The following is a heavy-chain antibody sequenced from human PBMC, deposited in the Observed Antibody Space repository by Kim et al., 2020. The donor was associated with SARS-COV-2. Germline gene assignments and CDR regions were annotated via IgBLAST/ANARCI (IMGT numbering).Heavy chain of an antibody. J-gene: IGHJ4*02. V-gene: IGHV3-64D*06. CDR2: TTRDGDGS. Sequence: GGSLRLSCSASGFTFSDFAIHWVRRAPGMGLQYVSATTRDGDGSFYADSVKDRFTIFRDNSKNTLFLQMSGLRVEDTAVYYCVRYGGNYGAVQWGQGSLVTVSS. CDR3: VRYGGNYGAVQ. CDR1: GFTFSDFA. D-gene: IGHD3-16*01.